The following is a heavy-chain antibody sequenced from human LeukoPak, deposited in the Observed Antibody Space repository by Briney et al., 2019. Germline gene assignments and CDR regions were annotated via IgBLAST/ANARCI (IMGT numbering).Heavy chain of an antibody. J-gene: IGHJ4*02. CDR1: GFTFSRYE. CDR3: AREDSDGYNLNY. V-gene: IGHV3-48*03. Sequence: PGGSLRLSCAASGFTFSRYEMNWVRQAPGKGLEWVSYISSGGSTIYYADSVKGRFTISRDNAKNSLYLQMNSLRAEDTAVYYCAREDSDGYNLNYWGQGTLVTVSS. CDR2: ISSGGSTI. D-gene: IGHD5-24*01.